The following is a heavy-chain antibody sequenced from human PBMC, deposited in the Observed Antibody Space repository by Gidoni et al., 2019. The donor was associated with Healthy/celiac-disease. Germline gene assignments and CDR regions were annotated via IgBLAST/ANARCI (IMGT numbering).Heavy chain of an antibody. CDR2: INHSGST. D-gene: IGHD3-10*01. Sequence: QVLLQQWGAGPLKPSETLSLTFAVYGGSFSGYYWSWIRQPPGKGLEWIGEINHSGSTNYNPSLKSRVTISVDTSKNQFSLKLSSVTAADTAVYYCARGRRRFGESVDAFDIWGQGTMVTVSS. CDR1: GGSFSGYY. V-gene: IGHV4-34*01. CDR3: ARGRRRFGESVDAFDI. J-gene: IGHJ3*02.